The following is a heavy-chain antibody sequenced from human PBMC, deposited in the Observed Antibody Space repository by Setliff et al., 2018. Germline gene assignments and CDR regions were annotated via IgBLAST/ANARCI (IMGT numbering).Heavy chain of an antibody. CDR2: ISGGGRYT. V-gene: IGHV3-21*01. D-gene: IGHD3-22*01. CDR1: GFTFSSYS. J-gene: IGHJ3*02. CDR3: VRVSKDYDSNGLYGFDI. Sequence: GGSLRLSCAASGFTFSSYSMNWVRQAPGKGLEWVSSISGGGRYTYSADSVKGRFTVSRDNAKKSLYLQMNSLRAEDTATYYCVRVSKDYDSNGLYGFDIWGQGTMVTVSS.